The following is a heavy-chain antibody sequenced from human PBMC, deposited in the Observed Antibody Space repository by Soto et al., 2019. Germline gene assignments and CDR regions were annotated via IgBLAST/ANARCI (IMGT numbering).Heavy chain of an antibody. D-gene: IGHD2-15*01. CDR2: IYYSGST. J-gene: IGHJ4*02. CDR3: ARRSVWDCSGGSCYLGPVDY. V-gene: IGHV4-39*01. CDR1: GGSISSSSYY. Sequence: QLQLQESGPGLVKPSETLSLTCTVSGGSISSSSYYWGWIRQPPGKGLEWIGSIYYSGSTYYNPSLKSRVTISVDTSKNQFSLKLSSVTAADTAVYYCARRSVWDCSGGSCYLGPVDYWGQGTLVTVSS.